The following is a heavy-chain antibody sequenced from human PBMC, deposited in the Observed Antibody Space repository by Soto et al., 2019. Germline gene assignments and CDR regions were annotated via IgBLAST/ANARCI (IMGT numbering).Heavy chain of an antibody. CDR1: SVSTSSSH. J-gene: IGHJ4*02. D-gene: IGHD6-19*01. CDR3: ARRDSSGWYFDY. CDR2: INYSGST. Sequence: SPTLSLTSPVSSVSTSSSHWSWIRQPPGTGLKWIEYINYSGSTNYNPSHQSRVTISVDTSKNQFSLNLSSVSAADTAVYYCARRDSSGWYFDYWGQGTRVTVS. V-gene: IGHV4-59*08.